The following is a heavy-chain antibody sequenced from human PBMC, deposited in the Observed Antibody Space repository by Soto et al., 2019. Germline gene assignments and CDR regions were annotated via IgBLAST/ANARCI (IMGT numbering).Heavy chain of an antibody. CDR3: VKTYYDSSGYYGSFDY. J-gene: IGHJ4*02. CDR2: ISSNGGST. Sequence: PGGSLRLSCSASGFTFSSYAMHWVRQAPGKGLEYVSAISSNGGSTYYADSVKGRFTISRDNSKNTLYLQMSSLRAEDTAVYYCVKTYYDSSGYYGSFDYWGQGALVTV. CDR1: GFTFSSYA. V-gene: IGHV3-64D*06. D-gene: IGHD3-22*01.